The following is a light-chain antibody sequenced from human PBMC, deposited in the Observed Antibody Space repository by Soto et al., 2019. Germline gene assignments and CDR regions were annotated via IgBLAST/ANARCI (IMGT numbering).Light chain of an antibody. J-gene: IGLJ2*01. CDR2: EDN. CDR3: QSYDSSNPVV. CDR1: SGSIASSY. V-gene: IGLV6-57*01. Sequence: NFMLTQPHSVSESPGKTVTISCTRSSGSIASSYVQWYQQRPGSSPTTVIYEDNQRPSGVPERFSGSIDSSSNSASLTISELKIEDEADYYCQSYDSSNPVVFGGGTKLTVL.